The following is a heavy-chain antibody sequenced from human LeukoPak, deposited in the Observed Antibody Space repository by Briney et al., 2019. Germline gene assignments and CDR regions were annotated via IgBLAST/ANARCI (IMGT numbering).Heavy chain of an antibody. CDR2: INHSGST. V-gene: IGHV4-34*01. CDR3: ARKRDTRPFDI. CDR1: GGSFSGYY. J-gene: IGHJ3*02. D-gene: IGHD5-18*01. Sequence: SETLSLTCAVYGGSFSGYYWSWIRQPPGKGLEWIGEINHSGSTNYNPSLKSRVTISVDTSKNQFSLKLSSVTAADTAVYYCARKRDTRPFDIWGQGTMVTVSS.